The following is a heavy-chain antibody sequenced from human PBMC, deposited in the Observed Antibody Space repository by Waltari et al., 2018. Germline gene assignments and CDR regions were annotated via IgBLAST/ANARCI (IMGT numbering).Heavy chain of an antibody. D-gene: IGHD2-15*01. CDR3: AKIPGYCSGGSCPLTPFDY. Sequence: EVQLLESGGGLVQPGGSLRLSCAASGFTFSTSAMNWVRQAPGKGLAGVSVIGGIGTSTYYADSVKGRFTISRDNSKDTLYLQMNSLRADDTAIYYCAKIPGYCSGGSCPLTPFDYWGQGTLVTVSS. CDR2: IGGIGTST. J-gene: IGHJ4*02. V-gene: IGHV3-23*01. CDR1: GFTFSTSA.